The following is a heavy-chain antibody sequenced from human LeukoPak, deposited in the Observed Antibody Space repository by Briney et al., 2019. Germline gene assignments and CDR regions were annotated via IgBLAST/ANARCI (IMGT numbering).Heavy chain of an antibody. CDR1: GGSFSGYY. CDR2: INHSGST. V-gene: IGHV4-34*01. J-gene: IGHJ3*02. Sequence: PSETLSLTCAVYGGSFSGYYWSWIRQPPGKGLEWIGEINHSGSTNYNPSLKSRVTISVDTSKNQFSLKLSSVTAADTAVYYCARGPLRYFDWEPSRAFDIWGQGTMVTVSS. CDR3: ARGPLRYFDWEPSRAFDI. D-gene: IGHD3-9*01.